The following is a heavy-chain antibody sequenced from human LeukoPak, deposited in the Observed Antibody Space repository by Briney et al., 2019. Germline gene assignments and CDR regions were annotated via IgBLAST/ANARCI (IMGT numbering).Heavy chain of an antibody. CDR2: IYYSGST. D-gene: IGHD3-22*01. CDR1: GGSIGTYY. J-gene: IGHJ4*02. V-gene: IGHV4-59*08. CDR3: ARVTRGYYDSSGYVDY. Sequence: PSETLSLTCTVSGGSIGTYYWSWIRQPPGKGLEWIEYIYYSGSTYYNPSLKSRVTISVDTSKNQFSLKLSSVTAADTAVYYCARVTRGYYDSSGYVDYWGQGTLVTVSS.